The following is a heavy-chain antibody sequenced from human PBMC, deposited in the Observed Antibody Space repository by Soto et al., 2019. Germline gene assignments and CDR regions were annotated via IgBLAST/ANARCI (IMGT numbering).Heavy chain of an antibody. Sequence: EGSLRLSCASSGFTFSNAWMNLVRQAPGKGLEWVGRIKSKTDGGTTDYAAPVKGRFTISRDDSKNTLYLQVNSLKTEDTAVYYCTTIIVGATDDAFDIWGQGTMVTVSS. CDR3: TTIIVGATDDAFDI. J-gene: IGHJ3*02. CDR1: GFTFSNAW. V-gene: IGHV3-15*07. D-gene: IGHD1-26*01. CDR2: IKSKTDGGTT.